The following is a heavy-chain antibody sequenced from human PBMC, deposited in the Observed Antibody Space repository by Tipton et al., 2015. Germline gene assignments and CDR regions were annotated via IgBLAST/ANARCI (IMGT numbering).Heavy chain of an antibody. CDR1: SDSISKYY. CDR3: ARARGRHGGLFDS. J-gene: IGHJ4*02. D-gene: IGHD2-15*01. CDR2: ISYSGST. Sequence: TLSLTCSVSSDSISKYYWSWIRQPPGKELEWIGYISYSGSTHYNPSLKSRVTISVDTSKTQFSLKMSSVTASDTAVYYCARARGRHGGLFDSWGQGILVTVSS. V-gene: IGHV4-59*01.